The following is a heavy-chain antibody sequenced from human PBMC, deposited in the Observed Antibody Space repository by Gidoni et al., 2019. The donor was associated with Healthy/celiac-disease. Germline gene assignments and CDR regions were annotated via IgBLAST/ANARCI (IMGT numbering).Heavy chain of an antibody. CDR2: IYPGGSDT. CDR3: ARRGKGTGTTILDNWFDP. CDR1: RYSFTSYW. J-gene: IGHJ5*02. D-gene: IGHD4-17*01. V-gene: IGHV5-51*01. Sequence: EAQLVQSGAEVKKPRESLMMSCKGSRYSFTSYWLGWGRPMPGKGLEWMGLIYPGGSDTGYSPSFQGQVTISADKSISTAYLQWSSLKASDTAMYYCARRGKGTGTTILDNWFDPWGQGTLVTVSS.